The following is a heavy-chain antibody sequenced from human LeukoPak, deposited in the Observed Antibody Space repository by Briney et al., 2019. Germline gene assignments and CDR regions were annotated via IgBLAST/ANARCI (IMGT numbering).Heavy chain of an antibody. Sequence: GGSLRLSCTTSGFIFGDYAMSWFRQAPGKGLEWVGFIRSKTYGGAIENAASVKGRFTISRDDYKSIAYLQMNSLKTEDTAVYYCARDQLGGDPDDYYYYYMDVWGKGTTVIVSS. J-gene: IGHJ6*03. D-gene: IGHD4-17*01. CDR3: ARDQLGGDPDDYYYYYMDV. CDR1: GFIFGDYA. V-gene: IGHV3-49*03. CDR2: IRSKTYGGAI.